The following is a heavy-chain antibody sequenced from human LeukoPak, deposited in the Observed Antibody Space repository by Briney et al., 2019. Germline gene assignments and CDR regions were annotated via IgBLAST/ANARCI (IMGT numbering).Heavy chain of an antibody. CDR1: GFTVSSNY. V-gene: IGHV3-53*01. Sequence: PGGSMRLACAASGFTVSSNYMSWVRQAPGKGLEWVSVTYSGGSTYYADSVKGRFTISRDNSKNTMYLQISSLRIEDTAAYYCAREIHYGEPDYWGQGTLVTVSS. CDR2: TYSGGST. J-gene: IGHJ4*02. D-gene: IGHD4-17*01. CDR3: AREIHYGEPDY.